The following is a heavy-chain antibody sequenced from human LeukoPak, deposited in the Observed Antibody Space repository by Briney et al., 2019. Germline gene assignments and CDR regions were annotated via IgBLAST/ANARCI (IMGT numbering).Heavy chain of an antibody. J-gene: IGHJ5*02. D-gene: IGHD2-15*01. V-gene: IGHV4-59*01. CDR3: ARDLDGYCSGGSCYGNWFDP. CDR1: GGSISSYY. CDR2: IYYSGST. Sequence: PSETLSLTCTVSGGSISSYYWSWIRQPPGKGLEWIGYIYYSGSTNYNPSLKSRVTISVDTSKSQFSLKLSSVTAADTAVYYCARDLDGYCSGGSCYGNWFDPWGQGTLVTVSS.